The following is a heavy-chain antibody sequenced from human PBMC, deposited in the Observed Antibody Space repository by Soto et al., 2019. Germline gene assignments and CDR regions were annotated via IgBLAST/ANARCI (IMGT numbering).Heavy chain of an antibody. CDR1: GFTFSSYA. CDR3: ARGVSGWYKDGMDV. D-gene: IGHD6-19*01. J-gene: IGHJ6*02. V-gene: IGHV3-30-3*01. CDR2: ISYDGSNK. Sequence: QVQLVESGGGVVQPGRSLRLSCAASGFTFSSYAMHWVRQAPGKGLEWVAVISYDGSNKYYADSVKGRFTISRDNSKNTLYLQMNSLRASVTAVYYCARGVSGWYKDGMDVWGQGTTVTVSS.